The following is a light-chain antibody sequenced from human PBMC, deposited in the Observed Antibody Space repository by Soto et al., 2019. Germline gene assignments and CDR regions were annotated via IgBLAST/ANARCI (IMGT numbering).Light chain of an antibody. CDR1: QSVSSSY. CDR3: QQYGSSPRT. Sequence: EIVLTQSPGTLSLSPGERATLSCRASQSVSSSYLAWYQQKPGQAPRLLIYGASSSATGIPDRFNGSGSGTDFTLTISRLEPEDFAVSYCQQYGSSPRTFGQGTKVEIK. V-gene: IGKV3-20*01. J-gene: IGKJ1*01. CDR2: GAS.